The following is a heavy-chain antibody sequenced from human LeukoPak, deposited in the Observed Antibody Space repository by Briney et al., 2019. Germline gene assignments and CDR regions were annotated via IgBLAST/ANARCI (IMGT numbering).Heavy chain of an antibody. J-gene: IGHJ5*01. V-gene: IGHV3-23*01. Sequence: GGSLRLSCAASGFTFTNCAMTWVRQAPGKGLEWVSSISGSGASTNYADSVKGRFTISRDNSKNTVYLQMNSLSVEDTAVYYCAKDQSRVGASDPFDSWGQGTLVTVSS. D-gene: IGHD1-26*01. CDR1: GFTFTNCA. CDR3: AKDQSRVGASDPFDS. CDR2: ISGSGAST.